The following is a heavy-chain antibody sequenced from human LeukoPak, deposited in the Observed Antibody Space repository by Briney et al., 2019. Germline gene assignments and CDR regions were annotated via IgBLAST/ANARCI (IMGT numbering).Heavy chain of an antibody. J-gene: IGHJ4*02. CDR2: ITSSGSAI. Sequence: SGGSLRLSCAASGFTFSSHEMNWARQAPGKGLEWVSYITSSGSAIYYADSVKGRFTISRDNAKNSLYLQMNSLRADDTALYYCAREVVGATSEFDFWGQGTLVTVSS. CDR1: GFTFSSHE. V-gene: IGHV3-48*03. CDR3: AREVVGATSEFDF. D-gene: IGHD1-26*01.